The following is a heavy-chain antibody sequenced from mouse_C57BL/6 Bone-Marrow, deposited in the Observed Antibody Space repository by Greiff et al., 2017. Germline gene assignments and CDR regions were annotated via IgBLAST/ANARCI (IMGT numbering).Heavy chain of an antibody. CDR2: MYPNGGSP. CDR1: GYTFTNSW. CDR3: ARSYAYDYHTVDY. D-gene: IGHD2-2*01. J-gene: IGHJ4*01. Sequence: QVQLQQPGPELVKPGASVKLSCKASGYTFTNSWMHWVKQRPGQGLEWIGRMYPNGGSPDYNEKLKGEATLSVDKSSRTAYMELSSLTSEDSAVFYCARSYAYDYHTVDYCGQGTAVTVSS. V-gene: IGHV1-64*01.